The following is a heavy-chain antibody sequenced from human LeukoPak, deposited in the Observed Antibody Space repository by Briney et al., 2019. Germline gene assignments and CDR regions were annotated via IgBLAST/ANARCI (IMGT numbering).Heavy chain of an antibody. V-gene: IGHV1-69*05. D-gene: IGHD5-18*01. CDR1: GGTFSSYA. CDR3: ARDRRGYSYGYTTWFDP. Sequence: GSSVKVSCKASGGTFSSYAISWVRQAPGQGREWMGRLIPIFGTANYAQKFQGRVTITTDESTSTAYMELSSLRSEDTAVYYCARDRRGYSYGYTTWFDPWGQGTLVTVSS. J-gene: IGHJ5*02. CDR2: LIPIFGTA.